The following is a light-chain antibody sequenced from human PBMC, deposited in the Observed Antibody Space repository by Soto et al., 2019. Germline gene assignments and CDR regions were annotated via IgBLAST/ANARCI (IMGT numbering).Light chain of an antibody. CDR2: DVV. CDR1: SSDVGRYNY. J-gene: IGLJ1*01. CDR3: SSYTSTSTLDV. V-gene: IGLV2-14*03. Sequence: QSVLTQPASVSGSPGQSITISCTGTSSDVGRYNYVSWYQQYPGKAPKLIIYDVVNRPSGVSNRFSASKSGNTASLTISGLQADDEADYYCSSYTSTSTLDVFGTGTKVTVL.